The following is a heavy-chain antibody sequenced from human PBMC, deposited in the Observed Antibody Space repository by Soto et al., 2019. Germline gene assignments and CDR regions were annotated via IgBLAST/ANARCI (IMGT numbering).Heavy chain of an antibody. Sequence: EVQLVESGGGLVLPGGSLRLSCAASGFTFSSYWMHWVRQAPGKGLVWVSRINSDGSSTNYADSVKGRFTISRDNAKNTLYLQMNSLRAEDTAVYYCARDHAWFGAFDPWGQGTLVTVSS. CDR3: ARDHAWFGAFDP. V-gene: IGHV3-74*01. CDR2: INSDGSST. J-gene: IGHJ5*02. D-gene: IGHD3-10*01. CDR1: GFTFSSYW.